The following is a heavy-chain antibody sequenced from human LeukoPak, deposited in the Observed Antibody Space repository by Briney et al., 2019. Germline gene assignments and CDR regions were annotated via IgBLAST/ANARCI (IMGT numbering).Heavy chain of an antibody. CDR1: GGTFSSYA. Sequence: SVKVSCKASGGTFSSYAISWVRQAPGQGLEWMGGIIPIFGTANYAQKFQGRVTITTDEPTSTAYMELSSLRSEDTAVYYCARVRTGVGAAVWYYFDYWGQGTLVTVSS. D-gene: IGHD1-26*01. V-gene: IGHV1-69*05. CDR2: IIPIFGTA. CDR3: ARVRTGVGAAVWYYFDY. J-gene: IGHJ4*02.